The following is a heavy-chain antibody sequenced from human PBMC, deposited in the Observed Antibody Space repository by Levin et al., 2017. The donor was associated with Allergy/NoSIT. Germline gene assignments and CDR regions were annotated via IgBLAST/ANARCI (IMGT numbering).Heavy chain of an antibody. CDR1: GFTFSSYG. CDR2: VWYDGNNK. CDR3: ARGSSWDAGNYYFDY. D-gene: IGHD2-2*01. J-gene: IGHJ4*02. V-gene: IGHV3-33*01. Sequence: PGGSLRLSCAASGFTFSSYGMHWVRQAPGKGLEWVAIVWYDGNNKYYADSVKGRFTISRDNSKNTLYLQMNSLRAEDTAVYYCARGSSWDAGNYYFDYWGQGTLVTVSS.